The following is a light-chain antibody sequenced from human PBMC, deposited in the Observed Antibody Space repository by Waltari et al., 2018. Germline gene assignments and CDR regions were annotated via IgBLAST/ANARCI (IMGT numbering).Light chain of an antibody. CDR1: QAIRQN. CDR3: QQYANLPLT. Sequence: DIQMTQSPSSLSASVGDRVTITCQASQAIRQNLNWLQQKPGKAPHVLIFDASNSQAAVPSRFSGSGSGTDFAFTISNLQPEAICTYYCQQYANLPLTFGGGTRVEIK. V-gene: IGKV1-33*01. J-gene: IGKJ4*01. CDR2: DAS.